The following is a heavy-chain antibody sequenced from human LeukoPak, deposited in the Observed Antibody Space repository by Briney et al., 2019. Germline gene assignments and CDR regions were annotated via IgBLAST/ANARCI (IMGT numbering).Heavy chain of an antibody. J-gene: IGHJ4*02. Sequence: GGSLRLSCAASGFTFISYAMHGVRQAPGKGLEWVAVISYDGSNKYYADSVKGRFTISRDNSKNTLYLQMNSLRAEDTAVYYCARVMGRGAMAPFDYWGQGTLVTVSS. CDR2: ISYDGSNK. D-gene: IGHD3-16*01. CDR3: ARVMGRGAMAPFDY. CDR1: GFTFISYA. V-gene: IGHV3-30-3*01.